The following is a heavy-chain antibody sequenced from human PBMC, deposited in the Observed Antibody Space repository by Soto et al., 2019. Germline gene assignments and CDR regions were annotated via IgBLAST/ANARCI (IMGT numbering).Heavy chain of an antibody. CDR1: GFTFAGSG. D-gene: IGHD7-27*01. CDR2: ISGSGSFT. CDR3: ARDRGGNWGFYYGMDV. Sequence: GGSLRLSCATSGFTFAGSGMSWVRQAPGKWLEWVSDISGSGSFTYYADSVKGRSTSSRDNSKATLYLQMSSLRVEDTAIYYCARDRGGNWGFYYGMDVWGQGXTVTVYS. V-gene: IGHV3-23*01. J-gene: IGHJ6*02.